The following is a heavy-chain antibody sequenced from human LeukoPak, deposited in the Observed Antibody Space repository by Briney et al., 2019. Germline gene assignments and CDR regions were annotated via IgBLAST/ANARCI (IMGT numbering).Heavy chain of an antibody. Sequence: SETLSLTCTVSGGSISSYYWSWIRQPPGKGLEWIGYIYYSGSTNYNPSLKSRVTISVDRSKNQFSLKLSSVTAADTAVYYCARGYYSNYVSWFDPWGQGTLVTVSS. CDR2: IYYSGST. D-gene: IGHD4-4*01. CDR1: GGSISSYY. CDR3: ARGYYSNYVSWFDP. J-gene: IGHJ5*02. V-gene: IGHV4-59*12.